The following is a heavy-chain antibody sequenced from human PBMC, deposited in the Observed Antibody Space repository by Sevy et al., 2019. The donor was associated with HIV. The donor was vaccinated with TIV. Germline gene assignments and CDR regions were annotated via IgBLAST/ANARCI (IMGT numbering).Heavy chain of an antibody. V-gene: IGHV4-39*01. Sequence: SETLSLTXTVSGGSXSRSSYYWGWIRQPPGKGLEWIGSIYSTGSTSYNPSLKSRVTLSADTSKNQFSLKLDSVSAAXTAVYYCATPRGSXWXXGXXXXXXXWGXXXLVTVSS. CDR1: GGSXSRSSYY. J-gene: IGHJ1*01. D-gene: IGHD6-19*01. CDR2: IYSTGST. CDR3: ATPRGSXWXXGXXXXXXX.